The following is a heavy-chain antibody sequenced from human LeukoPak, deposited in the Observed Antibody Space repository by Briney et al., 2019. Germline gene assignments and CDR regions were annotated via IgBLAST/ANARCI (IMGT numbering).Heavy chain of an antibody. CDR2: IRYDGSKT. CDR1: GFIFKNFG. CDR3: AKDATAFDFWSGYYPEN. Sequence: GGSLRLSCAASGFIFKNFGMHWVRQAPGKGLEWVAFIRYDGSKTYYADSVKGRFTISRDNSNNTLFLQMNSLRPEDTCVYYCAKDATAFDFWSGYYPENWGQGTLVIVSS. J-gene: IGHJ4*02. D-gene: IGHD3-3*01. V-gene: IGHV3-30*02.